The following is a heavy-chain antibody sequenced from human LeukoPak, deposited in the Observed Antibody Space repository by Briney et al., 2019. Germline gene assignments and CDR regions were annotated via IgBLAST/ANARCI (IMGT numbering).Heavy chain of an antibody. CDR2: IKEDGSEK. CDR1: GFSFNTYW. Sequence: GGSLRLSCAASGFSFNTYWMSWVRQTPGKGLEWVADIKEDGSEKYYMDSVKGRFTISRDNVKNSLYLQMNSLRAEDTAIYYCARGIHSSGYYYVIVPYFDYWGQGALVTVSS. CDR3: ARGIHSSGYYYVIVPYFDY. V-gene: IGHV3-7*02. D-gene: IGHD3-22*01. J-gene: IGHJ4*02.